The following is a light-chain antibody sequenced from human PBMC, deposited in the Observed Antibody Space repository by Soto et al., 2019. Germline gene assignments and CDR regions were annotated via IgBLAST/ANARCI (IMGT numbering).Light chain of an antibody. CDR1: QSVSSY. J-gene: IGKJ4*01. Sequence: EIVLTQSPATLSLSPGERATLSCRASQSVSSYLAWYQQKPGQAPRLLIYDASSRATGSPARFSGSGSGTDFTLTISSLEPEDFAVYYCQQRSNWPPFTFGGGTKVEIK. CDR2: DAS. V-gene: IGKV3-11*01. CDR3: QQRSNWPPFT.